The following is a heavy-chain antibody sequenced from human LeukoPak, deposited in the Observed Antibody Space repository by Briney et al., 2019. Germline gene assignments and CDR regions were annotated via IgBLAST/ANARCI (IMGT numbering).Heavy chain of an antibody. CDR3: ARVGYSGSYVDI. V-gene: IGHV4-59*01. Sequence: SETLSLTCTVSGGPISSYYWSWIRQPPGKGLEWIGYMYYSGSTNYNPSLKSRVTISVDTSKNQFSLKLSSVTAADTAVYYCARVGYSGSYVDIWGQGTMVTVSS. CDR2: MYYSGST. J-gene: IGHJ3*02. CDR1: GGPISSYY. D-gene: IGHD1-26*01.